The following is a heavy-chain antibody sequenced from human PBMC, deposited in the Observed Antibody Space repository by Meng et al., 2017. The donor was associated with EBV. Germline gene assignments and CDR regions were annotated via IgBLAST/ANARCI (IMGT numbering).Heavy chain of an antibody. J-gene: IGHJ4*02. CDR2: IIPAGGNT. CDR3: VRELVGGTFDY. V-gene: IGHV1-46*01. CDR1: GSTFTSYY. D-gene: IGHD1/OR15-1a*01. Sequence: QVHLVQSGAEVKKPGASVKVSCKASGSTFTSYYLHWVRQAPGQGLEWMGIIIPAGGNTNYAQKFRGRFTMTRDTSTSTVYMDLSILTSEDTAVYYCVRELVGGTFDYWGQGTLVTVSS.